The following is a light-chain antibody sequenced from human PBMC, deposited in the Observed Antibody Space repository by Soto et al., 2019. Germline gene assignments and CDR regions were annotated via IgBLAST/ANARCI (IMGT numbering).Light chain of an antibody. J-gene: IGKJ1*01. V-gene: IGKV1-5*03. CDR1: QGISSW. CDR3: QQYKT. CDR2: KAS. Sequence: DIQMTQSPSSLSASVGDRVTITCRGSQGISSWLAWYQQKPGKAPRLLIYKASSLASGVPSRFSGSGSGTEFTLTIRSLQADDFATYYCQQYKTFGKGTKVDIK.